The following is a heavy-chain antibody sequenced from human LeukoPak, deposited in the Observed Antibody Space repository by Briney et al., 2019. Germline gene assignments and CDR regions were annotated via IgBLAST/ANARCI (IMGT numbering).Heavy chain of an antibody. V-gene: IGHV3-23*01. CDR3: AKEYDMLTDYHYDF. CDR1: GFTFSTYA. D-gene: IGHD3-9*01. CDR2: ISGSGGDT. Sequence: GGSLRLSCADSGFTFSTYAMSWVRQAPGKGLEWVSVISGSGGDTKYAESVKGRYTISRDNYKNTLYLQMNSLRAEDTGIYYCAKEYDMLTDYHYDFWGLGTLVTVSS. J-gene: IGHJ4*02.